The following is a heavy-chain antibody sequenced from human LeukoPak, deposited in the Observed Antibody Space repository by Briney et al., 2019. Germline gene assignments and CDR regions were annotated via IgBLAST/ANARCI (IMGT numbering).Heavy chain of an antibody. CDR2: IYHTGLT. J-gene: IGHJ4*02. V-gene: IGHV4-4*02. CDR1: GGSISNINW. CDR3: GSNVIGRRALDH. Sequence: SETLSLTCDVSGGSISNINWWSWVRQSPGKGLEWIGEIYHTGLTKYNPSLQSRVIMSVDRSKNQFSLNLTSVTAADTVIYYCGSNVIGRRALDHWGQGTLVTVSS.